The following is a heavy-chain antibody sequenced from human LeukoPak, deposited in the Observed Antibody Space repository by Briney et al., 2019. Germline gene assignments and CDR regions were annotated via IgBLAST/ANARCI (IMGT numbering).Heavy chain of an antibody. D-gene: IGHD6-13*01. V-gene: IGHV4-34*01. CDR2: INHSGST. CDR3: ARDIAAAGTGNY. Sequence: SETLSLTCAVYGGSFSGYYWSWIRQPPGKGLEWIGEINHSGSTNYNPSLKSRVTISVDTSKNQFSLKLSSVTAADTAAYYCARDIAAAGTGNYWGQGTLVTVSS. J-gene: IGHJ4*02. CDR1: GGSFSGYY.